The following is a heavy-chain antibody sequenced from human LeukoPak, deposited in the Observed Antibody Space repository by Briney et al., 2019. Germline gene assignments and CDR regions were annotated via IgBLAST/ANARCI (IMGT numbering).Heavy chain of an antibody. CDR2: IKEDGSEK. D-gene: IGHD3-10*01. CDR3: AKNKGSGSHVNYCMDV. V-gene: IGHV3-7*03. Sequence: GGSLRLSCAGSGFIFSTSWMSWVRQAPGKGLEWVANIKEDGSEKHCVDSVKGRFTISRDNSKNTLYLQMNSLRAENTAIYYCAKNKGSGSHVNYCMDVWGKGTTVTVSS. CDR1: GFIFSTSW. J-gene: IGHJ6*03.